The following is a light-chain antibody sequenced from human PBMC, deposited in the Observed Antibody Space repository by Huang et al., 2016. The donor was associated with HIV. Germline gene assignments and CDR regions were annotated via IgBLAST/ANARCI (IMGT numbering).Light chain of an antibody. CDR3: LQHKSYPWT. Sequence: RVTITCRASQDISDSLVWFQQKPGKVPERIIYAASTLQTGVPSRFGGTGSGTEFTLTISSLQPDDFAIYYCLQHKSYPWTFGQGTKVEI. J-gene: IGKJ1*01. CDR1: QDISDS. CDR2: AAS. V-gene: IGKV1-17*03.